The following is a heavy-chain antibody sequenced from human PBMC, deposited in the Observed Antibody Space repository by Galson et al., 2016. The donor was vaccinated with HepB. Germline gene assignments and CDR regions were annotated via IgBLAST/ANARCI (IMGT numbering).Heavy chain of an antibody. CDR1: GFTFGDYA. D-gene: IGHD6-13*01. J-gene: IGHJ4*02. CDR2: VRRTIYRETT. Sequence: SLRLSCAGSGFTFGDYAMSWVRQAPGKGLEWVGFVRRTIYRETTEYAASVKGGFIISRDDSKSSIYLQMNSLQTEDTAVYYCTRDTRVSDYWGQGTLVTVSS. CDR3: TRDTRVSDY. V-gene: IGHV3-49*04.